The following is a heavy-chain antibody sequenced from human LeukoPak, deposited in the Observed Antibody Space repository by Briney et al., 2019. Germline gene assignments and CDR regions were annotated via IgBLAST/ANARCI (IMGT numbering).Heavy chain of an antibody. CDR3: AKSSSLDLDF. J-gene: IGHJ4*02. D-gene: IGHD3-3*01. CDR2: INNDGTTR. V-gene: IGHV3-74*01. CDR1: GFTLRKTW. Sequence: GGSLRLSCAASGFTLRKTWMHWVRQAPGKGLEWVARINNDGTTRNYADSVKGRFSISRDNAKNTLFLRMSSLRADDTAVYYCAKSSSLDLDFWGQGSLVTVSA.